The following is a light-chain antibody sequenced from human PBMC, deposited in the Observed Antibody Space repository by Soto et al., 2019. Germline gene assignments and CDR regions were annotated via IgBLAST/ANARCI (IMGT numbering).Light chain of an antibody. CDR3: ETWDNDTRV. V-gene: IGLV4-60*03. Sequence: QLVLTQSSSASASLGSSVKLTCTVSSDHNNYIIAWHQQHPGKAPRLLMTVEASGTYTKGSGIPDRCSGSSSGADRYLTVSHLQAEAEAQYYCETWDNDTRVFGGGTKLTVL. J-gene: IGLJ2*01. CDR1: SDHNNYI. CDR2: VEASGTY.